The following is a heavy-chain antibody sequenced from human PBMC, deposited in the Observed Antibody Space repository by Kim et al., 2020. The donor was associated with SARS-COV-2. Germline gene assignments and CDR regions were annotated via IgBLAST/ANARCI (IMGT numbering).Heavy chain of an antibody. CDR2: IIPIFGTA. CDR1: GGTFSSYA. Sequence: SVKVSCKASGGTFSSYAISWVRQAPGQGLEWMGGIIPIFGTANYAQKFQGRVTITADESTSTAYMELSSLRSEDTAVYYCARVPRVVRFLEVTEPMDVWGQGTTVTVSS. V-gene: IGHV1-69*13. J-gene: IGHJ6*02. CDR3: ARVPRVVRFLEVTEPMDV. D-gene: IGHD3-3*01.